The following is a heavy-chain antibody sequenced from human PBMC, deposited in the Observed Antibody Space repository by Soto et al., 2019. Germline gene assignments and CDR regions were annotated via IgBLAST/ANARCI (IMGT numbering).Heavy chain of an antibody. CDR1: GGTFSDYA. J-gene: IGHJ4*02. V-gene: IGHV1-69*01. D-gene: IGHD6-13*01. Sequence: QVQVVQSGAEVKKPGSSVKVSCKASGGTFSDYAISWVRQAPGQGLEWMGGIIPLTETPVYAQTVQGRLTISADEVTSVAYMELTTLSPDDTAVYYCAIGTRSSWSCDFWGPGTVVTVPS. CDR2: IIPLTETP. CDR3: AIGTRSSWSCDF.